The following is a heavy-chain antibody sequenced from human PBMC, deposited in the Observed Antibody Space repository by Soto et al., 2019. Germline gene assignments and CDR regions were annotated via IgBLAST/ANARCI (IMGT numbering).Heavy chain of an antibody. V-gene: IGHV3-49*04. J-gene: IGHJ6*02. CDR2: FRSKAYGGTT. Sequence: GGSLRLSCTASGFTFGDYAMSWVRQAPGKGLEWVGFFRSKAYGGTTEYAASVKGRFTISRDDSKSIAYLQMNSLKTEDTAVYYCTRDQSSAYYYGMDVWGQGTTVTVSS. CDR1: GFTFGDYA. CDR3: TRDQSSAYYYGMDV.